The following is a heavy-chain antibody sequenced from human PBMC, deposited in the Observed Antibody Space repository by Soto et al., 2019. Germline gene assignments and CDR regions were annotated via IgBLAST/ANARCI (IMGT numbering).Heavy chain of an antibody. V-gene: IGHV4-59*04. CDR3: ARQKRDVGATTGWDY. Sequence: PSETLSLTCIVSGGSISNYYWSWIRQPPGKGLEWIGYIYYSGSTYYNPSLKSRVTISVDTFKNQFSLNLSSVTAADTAVYYCARQKRDVGATTGWDYWGQGTLVTVSS. CDR2: IYYSGST. D-gene: IGHD1-26*01. CDR1: GGSISNYY. J-gene: IGHJ4*02.